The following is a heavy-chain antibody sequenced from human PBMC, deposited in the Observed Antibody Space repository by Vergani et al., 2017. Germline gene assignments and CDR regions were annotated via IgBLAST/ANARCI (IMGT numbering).Heavy chain of an antibody. D-gene: IGHD2-2*01. V-gene: IGHV3-30*18. CDR2: ISYDGSNK. Sequence: QVQLVESGGGVVQPGRSLRLSCAASGFTFSSYGMHWVRQAPGKGLEWVAVISYDGSNKYYADSVKGRFTISRDNSKNTLYLQMNSLRAEDTAVYYCAKDATYLDIVVVPAAMGYWGRGTLVTVSS. CDR3: AKDATYLDIVVVPAAMGY. CDR1: GFTFSSYG. J-gene: IGHJ4*02.